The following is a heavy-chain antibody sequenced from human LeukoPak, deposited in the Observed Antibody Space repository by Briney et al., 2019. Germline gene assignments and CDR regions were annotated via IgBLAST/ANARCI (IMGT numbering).Heavy chain of an antibody. CDR2: IYYSGST. V-gene: IGHV4-39*01. J-gene: IGHJ4*02. CDR1: GGSISSSSYY. CDR3: ARNSRYDSSGGGYFDFDY. D-gene: IGHD3-22*01. Sequence: SETLSLTCTVSGGSISSSSYYWGWIRQPPGKGLEWIGSIYYSGSTYYNPSLKSRVTISVDTSKNQFSLKLSSVTAADTAVEYCARNSRYDSSGGGYFDFDYWGQGTLVTVSS.